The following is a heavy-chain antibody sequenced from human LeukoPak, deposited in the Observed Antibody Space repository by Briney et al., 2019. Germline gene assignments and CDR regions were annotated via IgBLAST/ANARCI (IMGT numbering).Heavy chain of an antibody. D-gene: IGHD6-19*01. CDR3: AREAPVAAGSDAFDI. CDR1: GYTFTSYY. Sequence: ASVKVSCKASGYTFTSYYMHWVRQAPGQGLEWMGWINPNSGGTNYAQKFQGRVTMTRDTSISTAYMELSRLRSDDTAVYYCAREAPVAAGSDAFDIWGQGTMVTVSS. V-gene: IGHV1-2*02. CDR2: INPNSGGT. J-gene: IGHJ3*02.